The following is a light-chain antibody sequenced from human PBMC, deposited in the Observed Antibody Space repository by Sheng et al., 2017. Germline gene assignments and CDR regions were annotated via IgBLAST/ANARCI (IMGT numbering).Light chain of an antibody. Sequence: EIVLTQSPATLSLSPGERVTLSCRASQSVSRYLAWYQQKPGQAPRLLIYDASNRATGIPARFSGTGSGTDFTLTISSLEPEDFAVYYCQQRGNWPLTFGGGTKLEIK. J-gene: IGKJ4*01. V-gene: IGKV3-11*01. CDR3: QQRGNWPLT. CDR1: QSVSRY. CDR2: DAS.